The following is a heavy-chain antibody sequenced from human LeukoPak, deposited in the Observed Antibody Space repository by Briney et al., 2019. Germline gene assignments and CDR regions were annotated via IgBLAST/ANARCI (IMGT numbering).Heavy chain of an antibody. Sequence: GGSLRLSCAASGFTFSSYGMHWVRQAPGKGPEWVAVIWYDGSNTYYADSVKGRFTISRDNSKNTLYLRMNSLRAEDTAVYYCARDGSSGYYYGMDVWGQGTTVTVSS. D-gene: IGHD6-19*01. CDR1: GFTFSSYG. V-gene: IGHV3-33*01. J-gene: IGHJ6*02. CDR2: IWYDGSNT. CDR3: ARDGSSGYYYGMDV.